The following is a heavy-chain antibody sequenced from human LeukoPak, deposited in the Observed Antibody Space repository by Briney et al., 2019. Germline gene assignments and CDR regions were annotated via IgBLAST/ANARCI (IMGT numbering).Heavy chain of an antibody. Sequence: GGSLRLSCAASGFTFSSYWMSWVRQAPGKGLEWVANIKQDGSEKYYVDSVKGRFTISRDNAKNSLYLQMNSLRAEDTTVYCCARDDYSNQGWFDPWGQGTLVTVSS. J-gene: IGHJ5*02. CDR2: IKQDGSEK. CDR1: GFTFSSYW. D-gene: IGHD4-11*01. CDR3: ARDDYSNQGWFDP. V-gene: IGHV3-7*03.